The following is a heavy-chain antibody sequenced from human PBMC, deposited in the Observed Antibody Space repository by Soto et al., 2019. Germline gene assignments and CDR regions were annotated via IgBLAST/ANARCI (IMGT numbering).Heavy chain of an antibody. CDR1: GGSVGSVEYY. CDR3: ARHDYADSTLDI. V-gene: IGHV4-61*08. CDR2: IQYSGDT. J-gene: IGHJ3*02. D-gene: IGHD5-12*01. Sequence: SALLSLTCLGAGGSVGSVEYYCIWLMQPPGSALEWIGYIQYSGDTNYNSSLKSRVTISVDRSRNRFSLKLTSVTAADTAFYYCARHDYADSTLDIWGEGT.